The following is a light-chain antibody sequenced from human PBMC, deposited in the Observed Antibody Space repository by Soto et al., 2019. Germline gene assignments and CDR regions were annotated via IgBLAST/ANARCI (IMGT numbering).Light chain of an antibody. J-gene: IGLJ1*01. V-gene: IGLV1-44*01. CDR3: AGSDDRLSGLYV. CDR1: SGSLS. CDR2: NNY. Sequence: QSVLTQPPSASGTPGQRVTISCSASSGSLSVDWYQHLPGTAPKLLIYNNYQRPSGVPDRFSGSKSGTSASLVISGLQSEDDSDYYCAGSDDRLSGLYVFGTGTKLTVL.